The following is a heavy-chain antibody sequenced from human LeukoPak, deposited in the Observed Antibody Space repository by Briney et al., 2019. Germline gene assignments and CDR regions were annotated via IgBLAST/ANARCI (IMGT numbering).Heavy chain of an antibody. CDR2: IYYSGST. J-gene: IGHJ4*02. CDR3: ARDRGGYSDY. CDR1: GGSISGYY. V-gene: IGHV4-59*01. Sequence: SETLSLTCTVSGGSISGYYWSRIRQPPGKGLEWIGYIYYSGSTNYNPSLKSRVTISVDTSKNQFSLKLSSVTAADTAVYYCARDRGGYSDYWGQGTLVTVSS. D-gene: IGHD5-12*01.